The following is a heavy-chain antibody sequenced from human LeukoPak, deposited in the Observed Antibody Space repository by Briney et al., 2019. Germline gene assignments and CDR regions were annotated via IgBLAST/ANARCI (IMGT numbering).Heavy chain of an antibody. J-gene: IGHJ5*02. V-gene: IGHV4-34*01. CDR3: ARWFGSGQNWFDP. D-gene: IGHD6-19*01. CDR1: GGSFSGYY. CDR2: INHSGST. Sequence: SETLSLTCAVYGGSFSGYYWSWIRQPPGKGLEWIGEINHSGSTNYNPSLKSRVTISVDTSKNQFSLKLSSVAAADTAVYYCARWFGSGQNWFDPWGQGTLVTVSS.